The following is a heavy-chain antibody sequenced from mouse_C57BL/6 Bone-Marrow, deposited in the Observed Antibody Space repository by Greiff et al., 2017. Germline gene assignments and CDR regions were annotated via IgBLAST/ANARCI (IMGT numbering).Heavy chain of an antibody. Sequence: VQGVESGPGLVAPSQSLSITCTVSGFSLTSYGVDWVRQPPGQGLEWLGVIWGGGSTNYNSALMSSLSTSKDNSTSQVFLKMNSLQTDDTAMDYCATGSSYGAMDYWGQGTSVTVSS. CDR1: GFSLTSYG. CDR3: ATGSSYGAMDY. V-gene: IGHV2-9*01. D-gene: IGHD1-1*01. CDR2: IWGGGST. J-gene: IGHJ4*01.